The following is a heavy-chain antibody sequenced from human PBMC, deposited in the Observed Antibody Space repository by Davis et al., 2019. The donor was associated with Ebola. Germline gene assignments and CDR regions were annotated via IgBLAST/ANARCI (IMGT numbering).Heavy chain of an antibody. J-gene: IGHJ4*02. CDR2: MNPNSGNT. CDR1: GYTFTSYD. D-gene: IGHD2-2*01. V-gene: IGHV1-8*03. CDR3: ARMGYCSSTSCYLPFDY. Sequence: ASVKVSCKASGYTFTSYDINWVRQATGQGLEWMGWMNPNSGNTGYAQKFQGRVTITRNTSISTAYMELSSLRSEDTAVYYCARMGYCSSTSCYLPFDYWGQGTLVTVSS.